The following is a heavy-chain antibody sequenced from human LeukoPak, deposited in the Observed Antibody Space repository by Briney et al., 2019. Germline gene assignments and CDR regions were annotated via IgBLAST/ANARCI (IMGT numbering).Heavy chain of an antibody. CDR1: GFTFSSYW. J-gene: IGHJ3*02. D-gene: IGHD3/OR15-3a*01. CDR2: IQEDGSEK. V-gene: IGHV3-7*01. CDR3: ARGGPKGAFDI. Sequence: GGSLRLSCVASGFTFSSYWMTWVRQAPGKGLEWVVNIQEDGSEKYYVDSVKGRFTISRDNAKNSLYLQMNSLRAEDTAVYYCARGGPKGAFDIWGQGTMVTVSS.